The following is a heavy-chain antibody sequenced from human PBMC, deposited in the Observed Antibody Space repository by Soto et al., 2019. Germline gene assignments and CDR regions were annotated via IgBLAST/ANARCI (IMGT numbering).Heavy chain of an antibody. D-gene: IGHD3-9*01. Sequence: GGSLRLSCAASGFTFSSYAMHWVRQAPGKGLEWVAVISYDGSNKYYADSVKGRFTISRDNSKNTLYLQMNSLRAEDTAVYYCARDSSPQVLRYFDWWSEGMDVWGQGTTVTVSS. CDR3: ARDSSPQVLRYFDWWSEGMDV. J-gene: IGHJ6*02. V-gene: IGHV3-30-3*01. CDR2: ISYDGSNK. CDR1: GFTFSSYA.